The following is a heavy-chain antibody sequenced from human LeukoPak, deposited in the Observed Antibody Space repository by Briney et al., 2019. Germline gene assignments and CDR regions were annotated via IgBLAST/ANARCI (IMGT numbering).Heavy chain of an antibody. Sequence: PSETLSLTCTVSGDSISNYYWRWIRQPPGRGLEWNGYIYYSGSTNYNPSLKGRVTISVDTSKNQFSLKLSSVTAADTAVYYCAREGRATRDAFDIWGQGTMVTVSS. J-gene: IGHJ3*02. D-gene: IGHD2-15*01. CDR2: IYYSGST. CDR3: AREGRATRDAFDI. V-gene: IGHV4-59*01. CDR1: GDSISNYY.